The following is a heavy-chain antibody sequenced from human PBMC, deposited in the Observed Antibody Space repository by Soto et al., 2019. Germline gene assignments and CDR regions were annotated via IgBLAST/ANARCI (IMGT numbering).Heavy chain of an antibody. CDR1: GGSFSGYY. V-gene: IGHV4-34*01. CDR2: IKHSGST. D-gene: IGHD3-10*01. J-gene: IGHJ3*02. CDR3: ARGLLWFGESYDAFDI. Sequence: QVQLQQWGAGLLKPSETLSLTCAVYGGSFSGYYLSWIRQPPGKGLEWIGEIKHSGSTNYNPSLKSRVTISVDTSKNQFSLKLSSVTAADTAVYYCARGLLWFGESYDAFDIWGQGTMVTVSS.